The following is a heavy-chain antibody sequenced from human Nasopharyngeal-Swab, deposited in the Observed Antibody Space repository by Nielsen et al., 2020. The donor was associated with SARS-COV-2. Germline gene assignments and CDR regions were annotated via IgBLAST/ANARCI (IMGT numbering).Heavy chain of an antibody. V-gene: IGHV2-70*01. Sequence: SGPTLVKPTQTLTLTCTFSGFSLSTSGMSVSWIRQPPGKALEWLAHIDWEDDKYYSASLETRLTISKDTSKNRVVLTMTNMDPVDTATYYFVRTYSSTWYSMDYWGQGTLVTVSS. D-gene: IGHD6-13*01. J-gene: IGHJ4*02. CDR3: VRTYSSTWYSMDY. CDR2: IDWEDDK. CDR1: GFSLSTSGMS.